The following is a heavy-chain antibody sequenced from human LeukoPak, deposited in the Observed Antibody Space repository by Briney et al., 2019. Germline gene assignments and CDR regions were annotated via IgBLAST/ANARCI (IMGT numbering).Heavy chain of an antibody. V-gene: IGHV4-59*11. Sequence: PSETLSLTCTVSSGSISSHYWSWIRQPPGRGLEWIGYVYYTGSTNYNPSLKSRVTISVDTSKNQFSLKLSSVTAADTAVYYCATRQYYYGSGSYYNYDAFDIWGQGTMVTVSS. CDR2: VYYTGST. D-gene: IGHD3-10*01. J-gene: IGHJ3*02. CDR3: ATRQYYYGSGSYYNYDAFDI. CDR1: SGSISSHY.